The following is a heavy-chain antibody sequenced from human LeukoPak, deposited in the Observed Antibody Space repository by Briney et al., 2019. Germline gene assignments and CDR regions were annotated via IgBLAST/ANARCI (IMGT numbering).Heavy chain of an antibody. D-gene: IGHD1-14*01. J-gene: IGHJ4*02. CDR2: ISYDGSNK. Sequence: GGSLRLSCAASGFTFSSYAMHWVRQAPGKGLEWVAVISYDGSNKYYADSAKGRFTISRDNSKNTLYLQMNSLRAEDTAVYYCARDRNLDYWGQGTLVTVSS. CDR3: ARDRNLDY. V-gene: IGHV3-30-3*01. CDR1: GFTFSSYA.